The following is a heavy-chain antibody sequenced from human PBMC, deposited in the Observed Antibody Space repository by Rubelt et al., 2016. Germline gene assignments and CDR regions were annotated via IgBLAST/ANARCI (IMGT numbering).Heavy chain of an antibody. CDR1: GDSVSSNNYY. CDR3: ARHLDRYYYYYMDV. CDR2: IYYSGTT. Sequence: QVQLQESGPGLVKPSETLSLTCTVSGDSVSSNNYYWSWVRQPPGKGLEWIGHIYYSGTTYFNPSLKSRVAISLDTPKNQIARKLSSVTAADTAVYYCARHLDRYYYYYMDVWGKGTTVTVSS. D-gene: IGHD2-2*03. V-gene: IGHV4-31*03. J-gene: IGHJ6*03.